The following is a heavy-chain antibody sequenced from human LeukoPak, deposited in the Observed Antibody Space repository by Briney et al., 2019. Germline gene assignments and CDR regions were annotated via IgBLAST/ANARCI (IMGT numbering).Heavy chain of an antibody. D-gene: IGHD6-19*01. Sequence: PSETLSLTCTVSGGSIRSYYWSWVRHPPGKGLEWIGYISYSGSSNYNPSLKSRVTISVDTSKNQFSLKLNSVTAADTALYYCARNLRDTYSSGWYFDYWGQGTLVTVSS. V-gene: IGHV4-59*01. CDR2: ISYSGSS. CDR1: GGSIRSYY. J-gene: IGHJ4*02. CDR3: ARNLRDTYSSGWYFDY.